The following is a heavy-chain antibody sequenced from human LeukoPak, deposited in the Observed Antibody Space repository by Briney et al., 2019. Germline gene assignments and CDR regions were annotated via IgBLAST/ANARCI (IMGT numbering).Heavy chain of an antibody. D-gene: IGHD6-19*01. V-gene: IGHV4-38-2*02. J-gene: IGHJ4*02. CDR3: ATYSSGWYTTKSDY. Sequence: SETLSLTCTVSGYSISSGYYWGWIRQPPGKGLEWIGSIYHSGSTYYNPSLKSRVTISVDTSKNQFSLKLSPVTAADTAVYYCATYSSGWYTTKSDYWGQGTLVTVSS. CDR2: IYHSGST. CDR1: GYSISSGYY.